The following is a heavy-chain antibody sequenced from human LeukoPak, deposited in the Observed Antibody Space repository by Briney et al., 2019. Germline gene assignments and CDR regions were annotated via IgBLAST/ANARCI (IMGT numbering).Heavy chain of an antibody. CDR1: GGSISSYY. CDR2: INHSGST. J-gene: IGHJ4*02. Sequence: SETLSLTCTVSGGSISSYYWSWIRQPPGKGLEWIGEINHSGSTNYNPSLMSRVTISVDTSKNQFSLKLSSVTAADTAVYYCARDPSRIGPEYSSSWYEVDHKDYWGQGTLVTVSS. CDR3: ARDPSRIGPEYSSSWYEVDHKDY. D-gene: IGHD6-13*01. V-gene: IGHV4-34*01.